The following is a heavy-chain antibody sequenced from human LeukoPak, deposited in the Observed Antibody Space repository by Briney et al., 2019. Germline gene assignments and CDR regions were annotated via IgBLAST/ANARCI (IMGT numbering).Heavy chain of an antibody. CDR3: AKGRDGYNSDY. CDR1: GFTFSSYA. D-gene: IGHD5-12*01. CDR2: ISGSGGAT. Sequence: GGSLRLSCAASGFTFSSYAMSWVRQAPGKGLEWVSGISGSGGATYYADSVKGRFTISRDNSKNTLYLQVNSLRAEDTAVYYCAKGRDGYNSDYWGQGTLVTASS. V-gene: IGHV3-23*01. J-gene: IGHJ4*02.